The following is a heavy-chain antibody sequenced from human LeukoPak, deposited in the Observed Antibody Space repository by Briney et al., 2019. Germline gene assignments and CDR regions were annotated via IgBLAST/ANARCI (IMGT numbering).Heavy chain of an antibody. CDR2: RNPHSRNT. J-gene: IGHJ6*03. CDR1: GYTLTSYN. CDR3: ARGQRGRGGMTSENYYSYYMDV. Sequence: ASVKSSCKASGYTLTSYNINWVRQATGQGLEWMGCRNPHSRNTRYAQKFQGGVTITRNTSISTAYMELSSLRSEDTAVYYCARGQRGRGGMTSENYYSYYMDVWGKGTTVTVSS. V-gene: IGHV1-8*03. D-gene: IGHD4-11*01.